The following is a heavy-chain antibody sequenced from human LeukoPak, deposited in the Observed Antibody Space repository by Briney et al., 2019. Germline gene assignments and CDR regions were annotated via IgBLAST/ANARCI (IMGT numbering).Heavy chain of an antibody. D-gene: IGHD1-26*01. J-gene: IGHJ5*02. V-gene: IGHV3-64*01. Sequence: PGGSLRLSCAASGFTFSSYAMSWVRQAPGKGLEYVSAISSNGGSTYYANSVKGRFTISRDNSKNTLYLQMGSLRAEDMAVYYCARAMYSGSYYNWFDPWGQGTLVAVSS. CDR3: ARAMYSGSYYNWFDP. CDR1: GFTFSSYA. CDR2: ISSNGGST.